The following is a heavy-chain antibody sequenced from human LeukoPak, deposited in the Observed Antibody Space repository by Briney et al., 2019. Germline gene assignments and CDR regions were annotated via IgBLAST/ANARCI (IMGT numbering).Heavy chain of an antibody. J-gene: IGHJ4*02. CDR1: GGSMNSYY. D-gene: IGHD1-14*01. CDR2: IYYSGST. Sequence: SETLSLTCSVSGGSMNSYYWSWIRQSPGKGLEWIGYIYYSGSTYYNPSLKSRTTISVDTSKNQFSLKLSSVTAADTAVYYCARVPNQSKYSVGNYWGQGTLVTVSS. CDR3: ARVPNQSKYSVGNY. V-gene: IGHV4-59*12.